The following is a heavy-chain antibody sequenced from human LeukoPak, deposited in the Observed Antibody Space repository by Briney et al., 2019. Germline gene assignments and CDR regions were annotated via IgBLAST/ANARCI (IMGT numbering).Heavy chain of an antibody. CDR1: GFTFDDYG. Sequence: GGSLRLSCAASGFTFDDYGMSWVRQAPGKGLEWVSGINWNGGSTSYADSVKGRFTISRDNAKNTLYLQMNSLRAEDTAVYYCARDLGLTGLNWFDPWGQGTLVTVSS. CDR3: ARDLGLTGLNWFDP. CDR2: INWNGGST. V-gene: IGHV3-20*04. J-gene: IGHJ5*02. D-gene: IGHD3-9*01.